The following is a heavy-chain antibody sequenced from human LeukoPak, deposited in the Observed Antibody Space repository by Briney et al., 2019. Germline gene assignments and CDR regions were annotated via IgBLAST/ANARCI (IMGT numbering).Heavy chain of an antibody. CDR3: AKFHAVTIGPVAIDY. CDR2: ISGSGGST. D-gene: IGHD4-17*01. J-gene: IGHJ4*02. Sequence: GGSLRLSCAASGFTFSSYAMSWVRQAPGKGLEWVSAISGSGGSTYYADSVKGRFTISRDNSKNTLYLQMNSLRAGDTAVYYCAKFHAVTIGPVAIDYWGQGTLVTVSS. CDR1: GFTFSSYA. V-gene: IGHV3-23*01.